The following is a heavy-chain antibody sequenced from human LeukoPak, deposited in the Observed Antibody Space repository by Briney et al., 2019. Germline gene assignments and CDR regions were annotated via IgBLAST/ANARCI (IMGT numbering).Heavy chain of an antibody. J-gene: IGHJ3*02. Sequence: GGSLRLSCAASGFTFSSYSMNWVRQAPGKGLEWVSSISSSSSYIYYADSVKGRFTISRDNAKNSLYLQMNSLRAEDTAVYYCAKAIDYDILTGYSPLHAFDIWGQGTMVTVSS. V-gene: IGHV3-21*04. CDR3: AKAIDYDILTGYSPLHAFDI. CDR1: GFTFSSYS. CDR2: ISSSSSYI. D-gene: IGHD3-9*01.